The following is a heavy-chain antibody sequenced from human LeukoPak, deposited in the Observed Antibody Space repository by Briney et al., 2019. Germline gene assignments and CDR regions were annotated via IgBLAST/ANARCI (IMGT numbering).Heavy chain of an antibody. D-gene: IGHD3-10*01. J-gene: IGHJ4*02. CDR3: ATGRGVPGFQFFDY. Sequence: NSGGSLRLSCAASGFTFSSYSMNWVRQAPGKGLEWVSSISSSSSYIYYADSVKGRFTISRDNAKNSLYLQMNSLRAEDTAVYYCATGRGVPGFQFFDYWGQGALITVSS. CDR2: ISSSSSYI. V-gene: IGHV3-21*01. CDR1: GFTFSSYS.